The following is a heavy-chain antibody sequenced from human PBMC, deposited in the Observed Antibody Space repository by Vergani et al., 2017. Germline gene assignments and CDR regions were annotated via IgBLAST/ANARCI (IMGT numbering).Heavy chain of an antibody. Sequence: QVQLQESGPGLVKPSETLSLTCTVSGGSISSYYWSWIRQPPGKGLEWIGYIYYSGSTNYNPSLKSRVTISVDTSKNQFSLKLSSVTAANTAVYYCASSVDTAMDDAFDIWGQGTMVTVSS. CDR1: GGSISSYY. J-gene: IGHJ3*02. CDR3: ASSVDTAMDDAFDI. D-gene: IGHD5-18*01. CDR2: IYYSGST. V-gene: IGHV4-59*01.